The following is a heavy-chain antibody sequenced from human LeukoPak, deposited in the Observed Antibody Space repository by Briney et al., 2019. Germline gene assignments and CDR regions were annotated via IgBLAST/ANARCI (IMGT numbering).Heavy chain of an antibody. CDR2: INGDGSFT. D-gene: IGHD3-10*01. V-gene: IGHV3-74*01. CDR3: AGGTTMVNFDY. CDR1: GFXFSSYW. Sequence: GGSLRLSCAASGFXFSSYWMHWVRQAPGKGLVWVSRINGDGSFTGYADSVKGRFTISRDDAKNTLYLQMNSLRAEDASVYYCAGGTTMVNFDYWGQGSLVTVSS. J-gene: IGHJ4*02.